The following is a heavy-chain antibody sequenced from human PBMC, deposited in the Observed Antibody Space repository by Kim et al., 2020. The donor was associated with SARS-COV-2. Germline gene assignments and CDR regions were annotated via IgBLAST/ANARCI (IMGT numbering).Heavy chain of an antibody. V-gene: IGHV4-59*01. CDR3: ASVEGMAVAGTGDAFDI. D-gene: IGHD6-19*01. CDR1: GGSISSYY. J-gene: IGHJ3*02. CDR2: IYYSGST. Sequence: SETLSLTCTVSGGSISSYYWSWIRQPPGKGLEWIGYIYYSGSTNYNPSLKSRVTISVDTSKNQFSLKLSSVTAADTAVYYCASVEGMAVAGTGDAFDIWGQGTMVTVSS.